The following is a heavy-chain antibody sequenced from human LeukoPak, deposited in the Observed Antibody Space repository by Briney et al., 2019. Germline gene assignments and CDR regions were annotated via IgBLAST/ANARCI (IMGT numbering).Heavy chain of an antibody. CDR3: ATYYYASGSSD. Sequence: GETLTLSCAVSGFSFSDYSMSWIRQPPGKGLEWVTYISTHSTYTHYADSVRRRFTISRDNAKNSLYLQMNSLRAEDTAVYYCATYYYASGSSDWGQGTLVTVSS. V-gene: IGHV3-11*03. CDR2: ISTHSTYT. D-gene: IGHD3-10*01. J-gene: IGHJ4*02. CDR1: GFSFSDYS.